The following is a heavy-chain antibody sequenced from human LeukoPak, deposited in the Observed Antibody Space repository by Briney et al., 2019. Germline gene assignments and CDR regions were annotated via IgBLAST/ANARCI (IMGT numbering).Heavy chain of an antibody. CDR3: ARGRGIAL. CDR2: MVDDGNKK. V-gene: IGHV3-7*01. J-gene: IGHJ4*02. D-gene: IGHD6-13*01. Sequence: QPGGSLRHSCAAPGFSFENYWMNAVRPAPGKGLEWVANMVDDGNKKNYVDYVKGRFTISRDNVKSSLYLQMNSLRVEDTAVYYCARGRGIALWGQGTLVTVSS. CDR1: GFSFENYW.